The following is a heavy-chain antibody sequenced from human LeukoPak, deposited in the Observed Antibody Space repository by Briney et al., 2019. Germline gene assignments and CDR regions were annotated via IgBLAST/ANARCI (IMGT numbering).Heavy chain of an antibody. CDR1: GFSLSNARVG. CDR3: APILHAFYGRHYYFDY. Sequence: SGPVLVKPTETLTLTCTVSGFSLSNARVGVSWIRQPPGKALEWLAHIFSNDETSYSTSLKSRLTISKGTSKSQVVLTMTNMDPVDTATYYCAPILHAFYGRHYYFDYWGQGTLVTVSS. CDR2: IFSNDET. J-gene: IGHJ4*02. D-gene: IGHD2/OR15-2a*01. V-gene: IGHV2-26*01.